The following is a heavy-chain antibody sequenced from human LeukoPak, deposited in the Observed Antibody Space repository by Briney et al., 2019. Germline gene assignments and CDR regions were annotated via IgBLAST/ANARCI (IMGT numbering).Heavy chain of an antibody. D-gene: IGHD2-2*01. Sequence: GGSLRVSCAASGFTFSSYGMHWVRQARGKGLEWVAVIWYDGSNKYYADSVKGRFTISRDNSKNTLYLQMNSLRAEDTAVYYCARDACGSTSCYFDYWGQGTLVTVSS. V-gene: IGHV3-33*01. J-gene: IGHJ4*02. CDR2: IWYDGSNK. CDR1: GFTFSSYG. CDR3: ARDACGSTSCYFDY.